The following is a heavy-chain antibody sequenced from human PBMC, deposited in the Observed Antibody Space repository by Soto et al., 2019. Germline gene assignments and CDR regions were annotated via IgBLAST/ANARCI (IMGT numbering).Heavy chain of an antibody. Sequence: GGSLRLSCAASGFTFSSYAMHWVRQAPGKGLEWVAVISYDGSNKYYADSVKGRFTISRDNSKNTLYLQMNSLRAEDTAVYYSAREPNQYSSSWYVGWFDPWGQGTLVTVSS. CDR2: ISYDGSNK. CDR3: AREPNQYSSSWYVGWFDP. D-gene: IGHD6-13*01. J-gene: IGHJ5*02. V-gene: IGHV3-30-3*01. CDR1: GFTFSSYA.